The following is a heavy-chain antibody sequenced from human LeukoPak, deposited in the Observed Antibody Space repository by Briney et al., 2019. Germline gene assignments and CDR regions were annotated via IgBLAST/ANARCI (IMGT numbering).Heavy chain of an antibody. V-gene: IGHV1-18*01. CDR1: GYTFTSYG. Sequence: ASVKVSCKASGYTFTSYGISWVRRAPGQGLEWMGWISAYNGNTNYAQKLQGRVTMTTDTSTSTAYMELRSLRSDDTAVYYCAGNGASYCSGGSCSLGHYYYYGMDVWGQGTTVTVSS. CDR2: ISAYNGNT. D-gene: IGHD2-15*01. CDR3: AGNGASYCSGGSCSLGHYYYYGMDV. J-gene: IGHJ6*02.